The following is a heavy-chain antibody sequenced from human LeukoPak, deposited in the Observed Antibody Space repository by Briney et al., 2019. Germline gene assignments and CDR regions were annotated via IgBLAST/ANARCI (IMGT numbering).Heavy chain of an antibody. CDR2: IKQDGSEK. V-gene: IGHV3-7*01. J-gene: IGHJ6*02. CDR1: GFTFSSYW. CDR3: ARDAYGMDV. Sequence: GGSLRLSCAASGFTFSSYWMSWVRQAPGKGLEWVANIKQDGSEKYYVDSVKGRFTISKDNAKNPLYQQMNSLRAEDTAVYYCARDAYGMDVWGQGTTVTVSS.